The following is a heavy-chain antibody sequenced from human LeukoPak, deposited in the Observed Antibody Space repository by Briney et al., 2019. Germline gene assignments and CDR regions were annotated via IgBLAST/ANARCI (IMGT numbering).Heavy chain of an antibody. CDR1: GFTFSNYC. J-gene: IGHJ4*02. V-gene: IGHV3-30*18. CDR3: AKDPSDYGDTETDFFDY. Sequence: PGRSLRLSCAASGFTFSNYCMHCVRQAPGKGLEWVAVISYDGTKKYYVDSVKGRFTISRDNSKSTLYLQMNSLRAEDSAVYHCAKDPSDYGDTETDFFDYWGQGTLVTVSS. D-gene: IGHD4-17*01. CDR2: ISYDGTKK.